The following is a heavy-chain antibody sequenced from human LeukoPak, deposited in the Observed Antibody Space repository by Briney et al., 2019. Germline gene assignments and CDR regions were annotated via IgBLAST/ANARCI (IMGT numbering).Heavy chain of an antibody. J-gene: IGHJ4*02. D-gene: IGHD3-10*01. V-gene: IGHV1-18*01. CDR3: ARVSHYYGSEIEY. Sequence: ASVKVSCKASGYTFNSYDITWVRQAPGPGLEWMGWISAYNGNTNYAQKVQGRVTMTTDTSTSTAYMELRSLRSDDTAVYYCARVSHYYGSEIEYWGQGTLVTVSS. CDR1: GYTFNSYD. CDR2: ISAYNGNT.